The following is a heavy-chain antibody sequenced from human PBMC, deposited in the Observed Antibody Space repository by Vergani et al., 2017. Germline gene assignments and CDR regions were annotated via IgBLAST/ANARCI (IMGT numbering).Heavy chain of an antibody. CDR3: AHSLGYCSGGSCSGDWFDP. Sequence: QITLKESGPTLVKPSQTLTLTCTFSGFSLSTSGVGVGWIRQPPGKALEWLALIYWDDDKRYSPSLKSRLTITKDTSKNQVVLTMTNMDPVDTATYYCAHSLGYCSGGSCSGDWFDPWGQGTLVTVSS. CDR2: IYWDDDK. D-gene: IGHD2-15*01. CDR1: GFSLSTSGVG. V-gene: IGHV2-5*02. J-gene: IGHJ5*02.